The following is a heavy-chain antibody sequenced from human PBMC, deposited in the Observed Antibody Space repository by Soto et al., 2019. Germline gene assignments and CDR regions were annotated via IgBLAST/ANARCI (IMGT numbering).Heavy chain of an antibody. D-gene: IGHD7-27*01. Sequence: GGSLRLSCAASGFTFSSYGMHWVRQAPGKGLEWVAVISYDGSNKYYADSGEGRFTISTDNSKNTLYLQMNSMRAEDTAVYYCAKDLSGVNAFDIWGQGTMVTVSS. J-gene: IGHJ3*02. CDR1: GFTFSSYG. CDR2: ISYDGSNK. CDR3: AKDLSGVNAFDI. V-gene: IGHV3-30*18.